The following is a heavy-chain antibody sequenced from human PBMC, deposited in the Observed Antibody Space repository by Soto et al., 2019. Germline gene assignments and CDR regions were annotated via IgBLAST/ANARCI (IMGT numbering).Heavy chain of an antibody. V-gene: IGHV1-69*06. CDR1: GGTFSSYA. CDR3: ARGTYPHNAFDI. Sequence: ASVKVSCKASGGTFSSYAISWVRQAPGQGLEWMGGIIPIFGTANYAQKFQGRVTITADKSTSTAYMELSSLRSEDTAVYYCARGTYPHNAFDIWGQGTMVTVSS. J-gene: IGHJ3*02. CDR2: IIPIFGTA.